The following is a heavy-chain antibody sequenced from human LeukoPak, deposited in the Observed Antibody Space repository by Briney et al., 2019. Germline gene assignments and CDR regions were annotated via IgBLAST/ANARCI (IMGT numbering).Heavy chain of an antibody. J-gene: IGHJ4*02. CDR1: GGSISSYY. Sequence: SETLSLTCTVSGGSISSYYWSWIRQPPGKGLESIGYIYYSGSTNYNPSLKSRVTISVDTSKNQFSLKLSSVTAADTAVYYCARVGYASTWFFDYWGQGTLDTVSS. CDR3: ARVGYASTWFFDY. V-gene: IGHV4-59*01. D-gene: IGHD2-2*01. CDR2: IYYSGST.